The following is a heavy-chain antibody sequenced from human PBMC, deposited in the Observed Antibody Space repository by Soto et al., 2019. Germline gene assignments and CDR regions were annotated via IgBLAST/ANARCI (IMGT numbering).Heavy chain of an antibody. D-gene: IGHD6-6*01. V-gene: IGHV4-59*01. Sequence: SETLSLTCTVSGGSISSYYWSWIRQPPGKGLEWIGYIYYSGSTNYNPSLKSRVTISVDTSKNQFSLKLSSVTAADTAVYYCARQVAAHYYFDYWGQGTLVTVSA. CDR2: IYYSGST. J-gene: IGHJ4*02. CDR3: ARQVAAHYYFDY. CDR1: GGSISSYY.